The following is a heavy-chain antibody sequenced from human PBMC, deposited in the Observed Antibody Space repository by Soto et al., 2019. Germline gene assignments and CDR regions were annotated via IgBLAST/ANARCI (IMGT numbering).Heavy chain of an antibody. CDR2: INHSGST. CDR3: NQASRALAIDY. V-gene: IGHV4-34*01. Sequence: QVQLQQWGAGLLKPSETLSLTCAVYGGSFSGYYWSWIRQPPGKGLEWIGEINHSGSTNYNPSLKSRVTISVDTSKNQFSLKLSSVTAADTAVYYCNQASRALAIDYWGQGTLVTVSS. J-gene: IGHJ4*02. CDR1: GGSFSGYY. D-gene: IGHD3-10*01.